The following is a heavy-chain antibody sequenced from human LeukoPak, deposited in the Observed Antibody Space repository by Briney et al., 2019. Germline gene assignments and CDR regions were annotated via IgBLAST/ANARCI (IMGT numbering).Heavy chain of an antibody. CDR1: GGSISSSSYY. V-gene: IGHV4-39*01. D-gene: IGHD3-22*01. Sequence: PSETLSLTCTVSGGSISSSSYYWGWIRQPPGKGLEWIGSIYYSGSTYYNPSLKSRVTISVDTSKNQFSLKLSSVTAADTAVYYCARGDYYDSSGPDYWGQGTLVTVSS. J-gene: IGHJ4*02. CDR2: IYYSGST. CDR3: ARGDYYDSSGPDY.